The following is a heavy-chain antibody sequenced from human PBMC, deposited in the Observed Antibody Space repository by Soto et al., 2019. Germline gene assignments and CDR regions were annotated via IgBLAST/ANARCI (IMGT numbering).Heavy chain of an antibody. V-gene: IGHV4-4*02. CDR2: IYHSGGT. D-gene: IGHD4-17*01. J-gene: IGHJ3*02. Sequence: QVQLQESGPGLVKPSGTLSLTCAVSGGSISSSNWWSWVRQPPGKGPEWIGEIYHSGGTNYNPSLKSRVVISVDKSKNQFSLQLSSVTAADTAVYYCAEAPTVTRAFDIWGQGTMVTVSS. CDR3: AEAPTVTRAFDI. CDR1: GGSISSSNW.